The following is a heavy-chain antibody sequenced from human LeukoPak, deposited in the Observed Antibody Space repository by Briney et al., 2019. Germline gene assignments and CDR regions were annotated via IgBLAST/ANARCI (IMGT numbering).Heavy chain of an antibody. CDR3: ARYALSGRYSRVYYYYGMDV. Sequence: SETLSLTCTVSGGSISSSNYYWGWIRQSPGKGLVYVGSINYSGSTYYNPSLKSRVTISVDTSENQFSLKLNSVTAADTAVYYCARYALSGRYSRVYYYYGMDVWGQGTTVTVSS. CDR2: INYSGST. CDR1: GGSISSSNYY. D-gene: IGHD6-13*01. V-gene: IGHV4-39*01. J-gene: IGHJ6*02.